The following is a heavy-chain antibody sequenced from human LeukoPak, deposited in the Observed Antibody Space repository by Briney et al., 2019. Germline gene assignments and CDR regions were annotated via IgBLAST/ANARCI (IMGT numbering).Heavy chain of an antibody. CDR3: ASSRLNDYGDKDDAFDI. D-gene: IGHD4-17*01. CDR2: INPNSGGT. CDR1: AYTFTGYY. Sequence: ASVKVSCKASAYTFTGYYMHWVRQAPGQGLEWMGWINPNSGGTNYAQKFQGRVTMIRDTSTNTAYMELSRLRSDDTAVYYCASSRLNDYGDKDDAFDIWGQGTMVTVSS. J-gene: IGHJ3*02. V-gene: IGHV1-2*02.